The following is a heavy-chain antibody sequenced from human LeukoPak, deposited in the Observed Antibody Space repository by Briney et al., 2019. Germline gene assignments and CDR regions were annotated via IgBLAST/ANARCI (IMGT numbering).Heavy chain of an antibody. CDR3: ASWYYYDSSGYLPSYYYYMDV. V-gene: IGHV3-20*04. Sequence: GSLRLSCAASGFTFDDYGMSWVRPAPGKGLEWVSGINWNGGSTGYADSVKGRFTISRDNAKNSLYLQMNSLRAEDTALYYCASWYYYDSSGYLPSYYYYMDVWGKGTTVTVSS. CDR1: GFTFDDYG. J-gene: IGHJ6*03. D-gene: IGHD3-22*01. CDR2: INWNGGST.